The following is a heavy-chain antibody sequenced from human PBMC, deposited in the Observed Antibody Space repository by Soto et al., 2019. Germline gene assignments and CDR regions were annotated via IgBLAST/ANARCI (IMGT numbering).Heavy chain of an antibody. CDR1: GFTISGHW. D-gene: IGHD1-26*01. CDR3: SRSYSGTYGVFDP. J-gene: IGHJ5*02. V-gene: IGHV3-74*01. CDR2: INSEGSST. Sequence: EVQLVESGGGLVQPGGSLRLSCAASGFTISGHWMHWVRQVPGKGLVWVSRINSEGSSTSYAVYVKGRFISSRYNAKNILFLQMCRLRAEDTAVYDCSRSYSGTYGVFDPWGQGTVDSDS.